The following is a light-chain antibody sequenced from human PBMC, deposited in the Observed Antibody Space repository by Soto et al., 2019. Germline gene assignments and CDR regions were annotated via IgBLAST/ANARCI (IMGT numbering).Light chain of an antibody. Sequence: QAVVTQEPSLTVSPGGTVTLTCASSTGAVTSGYYANWLQQKPGQAPRALIYSTDTKHSWTPARFSGSLLGGKAALTLSGVQPEDEADYYCLLYYGGAVVFCGGTKLTVL. CDR2: STD. CDR1: TGAVTSGYY. CDR3: LLYYGGAVV. V-gene: IGLV7-43*01. J-gene: IGLJ2*01.